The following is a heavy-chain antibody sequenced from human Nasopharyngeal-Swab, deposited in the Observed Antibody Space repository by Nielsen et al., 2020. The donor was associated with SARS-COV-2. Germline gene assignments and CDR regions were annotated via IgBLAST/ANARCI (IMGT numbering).Heavy chain of an antibody. J-gene: IGHJ4*02. CDR2: FDPEDGET. Sequence: ASVKVSCKVSGYTLTELSMHWVRQAPGKGLEWMGGFDPEDGETIYAQKFQGRVTMTEDTSADTAYMELSSLRSEDTAVYYCATYPLRSGYCTGREFDYWGQGTLVTVSS. CDR3: ATYPLRSGYCTGREFDY. CDR1: GYTLTELS. V-gene: IGHV1-24*01. D-gene: IGHD3-3*01.